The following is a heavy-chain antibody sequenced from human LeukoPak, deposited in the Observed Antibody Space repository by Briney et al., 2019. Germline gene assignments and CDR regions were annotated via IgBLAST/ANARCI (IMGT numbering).Heavy chain of an antibody. CDR3: ASLPAYCSGGSCHRHWFDP. J-gene: IGHJ5*02. Sequence: SETLSLTCAVYGGSFSGYYWSWIRQPPGKGLEWIGEINHSGSTNYNPSLKSRVTISVDTSKNQFSLKLSSVTAADTAVYYCASLPAYCSGGSCHRHWFDPWGQGTLVTVSS. CDR1: GGSFSGYY. D-gene: IGHD2-15*01. CDR2: INHSGST. V-gene: IGHV4-34*01.